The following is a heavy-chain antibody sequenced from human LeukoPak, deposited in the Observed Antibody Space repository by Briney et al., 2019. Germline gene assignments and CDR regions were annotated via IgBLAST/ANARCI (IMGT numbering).Heavy chain of an antibody. CDR1: GFTFSSYE. CDR3: AKGRYYDSSGYCLLEY. J-gene: IGHJ4*02. V-gene: IGHV3-48*03. CDR2: ISSGGTTI. D-gene: IGHD3-22*01. Sequence: GGSLRLSCAASGFTFSSYEMNWVRQAPGKGLEWVSYISSGGTTIYYADSVKGRFTISRDDSKNTLYLQTNSLRAEDTALYYCAKGRYYDSSGYCLLEYWGQGTLVTVSS.